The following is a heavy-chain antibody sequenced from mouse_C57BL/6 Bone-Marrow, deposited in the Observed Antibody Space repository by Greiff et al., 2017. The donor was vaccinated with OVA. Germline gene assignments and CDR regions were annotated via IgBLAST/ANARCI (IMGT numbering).Heavy chain of an antibody. Sequence: QVQLQQPGAELVKPGASVKLSCKASGYTFTSYWLPWVKQRPGQGLEWIGMIHPYSGRTNYNEKFKIKATLTVDKSSSTADLQPSSLSSEDSAVSYGAREGNWGPFGYWGQGTLVTVSA. CDR3: AREGNWGPFGY. V-gene: IGHV1-64*01. J-gene: IGHJ3*01. CDR2: IHPYSGRT. CDR1: GYTFTSYW. D-gene: IGHD4-1*01.